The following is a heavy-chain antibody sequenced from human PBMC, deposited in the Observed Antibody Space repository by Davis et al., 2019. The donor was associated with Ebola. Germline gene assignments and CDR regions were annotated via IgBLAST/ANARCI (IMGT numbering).Heavy chain of an antibody. D-gene: IGHD3-3*01. J-gene: IGHJ5*02. CDR1: GGTFSSYA. V-gene: IGHV1-69*13. Sequence: SVKVSCKASGGTFSSYAISWVRQAPGQGLEWMGGIIPIFGTANYAQKFQGRVTITADESTSTAYMELSSLRSEDTAVYYCARPFTGDDFWSGGPFDPWGQGTLVTVSS. CDR3: ARPFTGDDFWSGGPFDP. CDR2: IIPIFGTA.